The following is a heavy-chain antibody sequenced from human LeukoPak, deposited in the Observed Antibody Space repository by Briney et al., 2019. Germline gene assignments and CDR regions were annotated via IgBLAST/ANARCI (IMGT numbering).Heavy chain of an antibody. CDR2: ISGTSSYI. CDR3: VSSPRVAAQDV. Sequence: PGGSLRLSCAASGFTFSSYSMIWVRQAPGKGLELVSSISGTSSYIYYADSVKGRFTISRDNAKNPLYLQMNSLRAEDTAVYYCVSSPRVAAQDVWGKGTTVTVSS. D-gene: IGHD6-6*01. V-gene: IGHV3-21*01. CDR1: GFTFSSYS. J-gene: IGHJ6*04.